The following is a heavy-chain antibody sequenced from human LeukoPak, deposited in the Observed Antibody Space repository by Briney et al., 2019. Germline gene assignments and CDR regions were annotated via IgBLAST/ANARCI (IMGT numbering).Heavy chain of an antibody. CDR1: GGSISSSSYY. D-gene: IGHD4-23*01. CDR2: IYYSGST. V-gene: IGHV4-39*07. Sequence: PSETLSLTCTVSGGSISSSSYYWGWIRQPPGKGLEWIGTIYYSGSTYYNPSLKSRVTISVDTSKNQFSLKLSSVTAADTAVYYCARGYGGKRGKLDSWGQGTLVTVSS. CDR3: ARGYGGKRGKLDS. J-gene: IGHJ4*02.